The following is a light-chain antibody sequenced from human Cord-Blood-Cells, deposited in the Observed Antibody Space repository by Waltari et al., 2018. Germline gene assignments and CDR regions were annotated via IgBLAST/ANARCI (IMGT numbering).Light chain of an antibody. CDR2: AAS. J-gene: IGKJ3*01. CDR3: QQSYSTPPEFT. Sequence: DIQMTQSPSSLSASVGDRVTITCRASQSISSYLNWYQQKPGKAPKLLIYAASSLQSGVPSRFSGSGSGTDFTLTINSLQPEDFATYYCQQSYSTPPEFTFGPGTKVDIK. V-gene: IGKV1-39*01. CDR1: QSISSY.